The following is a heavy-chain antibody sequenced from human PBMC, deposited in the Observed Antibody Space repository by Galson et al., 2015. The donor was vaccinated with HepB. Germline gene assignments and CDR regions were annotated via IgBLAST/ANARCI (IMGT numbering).Heavy chain of an antibody. J-gene: IGHJ4*02. CDR1: GFTFNVPS. CDR3: VRPGDFSGYSSS. V-gene: IGHV3-73*01. CDR2: IRRKATNFAA. D-gene: IGHD6-13*01. Sequence: SLRISCAASGFTFNVPSIHWVRQASGKEPEGIRHIRRKATNFAAFYVPSLKGRITLSRDDSNNLACLHMRSLKTDATAVYYCVRPGDFSGYSSSWGQGTLVTVSS.